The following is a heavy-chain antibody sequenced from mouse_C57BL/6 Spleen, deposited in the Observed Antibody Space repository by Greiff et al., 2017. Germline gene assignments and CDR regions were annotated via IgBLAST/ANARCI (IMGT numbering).Heavy chain of an antibody. V-gene: IGHV14-1*01. CDR1: GFNIKDYY. D-gene: IGHD2-1*01. J-gene: IGHJ4*01. CDR2: IDPEDGDT. CDR3: TRIYHGAMDY. Sequence: VQLQQSGAELVRPGASVKLSCTASGFNIKDYYMHWVKQRPEQGLEWIGRIDPEDGDTEYAPKFQGKATMTADTSSNTAYLQLSSLTSEDPAVYYCTRIYHGAMDYWGQGTSATVSS.